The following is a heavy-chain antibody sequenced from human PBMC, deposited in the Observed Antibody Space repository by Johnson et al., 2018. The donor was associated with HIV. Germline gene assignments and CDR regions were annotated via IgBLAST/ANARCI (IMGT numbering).Heavy chain of an antibody. V-gene: IGHV3-30*02. CDR3: ASQVRGLRLGVDAFDI. CDR2: IRFDGSDE. Sequence: QVQLVESGGGVVQPWGSLRLSCAASGVTISSFGMHWVRQAPCKGLEWVAFIRFDGSDEYYSNSVKGRFTISRDNSKNTLYLQMNKLRAEDTAVYFCASQVRGLRLGVDAFDIWGQGTMVTVSS. J-gene: IGHJ3*02. D-gene: IGHD3-16*01. CDR1: GVTISSFG.